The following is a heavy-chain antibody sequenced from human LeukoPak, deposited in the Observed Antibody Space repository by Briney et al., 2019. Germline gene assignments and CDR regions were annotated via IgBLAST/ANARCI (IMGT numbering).Heavy chain of an antibody. V-gene: IGHV1-24*01. CDR2: FDPEDGEK. D-gene: IGHD1-26*01. Sequence: ASVKVSCKVSGYTLTELSMHWVRQAPGKGLEWMGGFDPEDGEKIYAQKFQGRVTMTEDPSTDTAYMELSSLRSEDTAGYYGATDIVGATGGGFDYWGQGTLVTVSS. J-gene: IGHJ4*02. CDR1: GYTLTELS. CDR3: ATDIVGATGGGFDY.